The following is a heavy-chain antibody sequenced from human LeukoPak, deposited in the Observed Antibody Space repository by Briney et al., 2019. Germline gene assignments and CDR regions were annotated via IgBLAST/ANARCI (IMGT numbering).Heavy chain of an antibody. CDR3: ASWSGLQIIAARPSYAFDI. CDR2: MNPNSGNT. Sequence: ASVKVSCKASGYTFTSCDINWVRQATGQGLEWMGWMNPNSGNTGYAQKFQGRVTMTRNTSISTAYMELSSLRSEDTAVYYCASWSGLQIIAARPSYAFDIWGQGTMVTVSS. V-gene: IGHV1-8*01. CDR1: GYTFTSCD. J-gene: IGHJ3*02. D-gene: IGHD6-6*01.